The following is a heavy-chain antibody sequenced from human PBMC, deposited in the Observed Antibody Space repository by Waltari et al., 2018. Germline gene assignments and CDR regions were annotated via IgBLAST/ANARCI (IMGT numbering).Heavy chain of an antibody. CDR1: VYSISRGYY. Sequence: QVQLQESGPGLVKPSETLSLTCAVSVYSISRGYYWGWLRQPPGKGLEWIGRIYHSGSTYYNPSLKSRVTISVDTSKNQFSLKLSSVTAADTAVYYCARDGGLSLGGATDYWGQGTLVTVSS. CDR2: IYHSGST. V-gene: IGHV4-38-2*02. J-gene: IGHJ4*02. CDR3: ARDGGLSLGGATDY. D-gene: IGHD3-16*01.